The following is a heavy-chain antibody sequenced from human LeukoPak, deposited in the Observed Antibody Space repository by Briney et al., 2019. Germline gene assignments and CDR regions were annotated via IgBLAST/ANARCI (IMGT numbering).Heavy chain of an antibody. CDR3: ARGADWFDP. CDR1: GGSFSGYY. J-gene: IGHJ5*02. V-gene: IGHV4-59*01. CDR2: IYYSGST. Sequence: SETLSLTCAAYGGSFSGYYWSWIRQPPGKGLEWIGYIYYSGSTNYNPSLKSRVTISVDTSKNQFSLKLSSVTAADTAVYYCARGADWFDPWGQGTLVTVSS.